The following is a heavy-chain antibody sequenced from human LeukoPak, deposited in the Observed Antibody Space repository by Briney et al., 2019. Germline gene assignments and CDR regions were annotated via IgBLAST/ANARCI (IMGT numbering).Heavy chain of an antibody. CDR1: GFSFSFYA. D-gene: IGHD6-19*01. CDR2: INANSGTT. J-gene: IGHJ5*01. V-gene: IGHV3-23*01. CDR3: AKPVSGGLAVTADWFHP. Sequence: GGSLRLSCAASGFSFSFYAMSWLRQPPGKGLEWVSTINANSGTTSYAASVRGRFTISRDNSKNTLYLQVNTLRADDTATYYCAKPVSGGLAVTADWFHPWGQGTLVVVSS.